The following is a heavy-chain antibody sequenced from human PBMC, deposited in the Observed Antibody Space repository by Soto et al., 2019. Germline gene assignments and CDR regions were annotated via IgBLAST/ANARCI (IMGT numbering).Heavy chain of an antibody. CDR1: GFTFSRYY. D-gene: IGHD1-26*01. Sequence: QVQLVQSGAEVKQPGASVKVSCKASGFTFSRYYMHWIRQAPGQGLEWMGIINPSGASTNYAQKFQGRVTLTRDTSTSTVSMAVSSLRSEDTAVYYCARDNSESNSWWFDPWGQGTLVTVSS. J-gene: IGHJ5*02. CDR2: INPSGAST. CDR3: ARDNSESNSWWFDP. V-gene: IGHV1-46*01.